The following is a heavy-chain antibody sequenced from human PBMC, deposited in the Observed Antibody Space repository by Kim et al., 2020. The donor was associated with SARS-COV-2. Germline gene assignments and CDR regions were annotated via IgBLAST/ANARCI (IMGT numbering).Heavy chain of an antibody. CDR2: IYYSGSA. CDR1: GGSISSSSYY. J-gene: IGHJ4*02. D-gene: IGHD6-13*01. Sequence: SETLSLTCTVSGGSISSSSYYWGWIRQPPGKGLEWIVNIYYSGSANYNPSLESRVTISRDTSKNQFSLSLRSVTAADTAVYYCARRQMRSSWVDCWGQGTLVTVSS. CDR3: ARRQMRSSWVDC. V-gene: IGHV4-39*01.